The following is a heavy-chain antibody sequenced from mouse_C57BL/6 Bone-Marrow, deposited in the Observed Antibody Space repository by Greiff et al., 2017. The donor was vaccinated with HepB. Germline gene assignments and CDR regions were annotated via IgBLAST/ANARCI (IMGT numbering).Heavy chain of an antibody. Sequence: VQLQQSGAELVKPGASVKISCKASGYAFSSYWMNWVKQRPGKGLEWIGQIYPGDGDTNYNGKFKGKATLTADKSSSTAYMQLSSLTSEDSAVYFCARLRLRRGAMDYWGQGTSVTVSS. CDR1: GYAFSSYW. CDR3: ARLRLRRGAMDY. CDR2: IYPGDGDT. D-gene: IGHD2-4*01. J-gene: IGHJ4*01. V-gene: IGHV1-80*01.